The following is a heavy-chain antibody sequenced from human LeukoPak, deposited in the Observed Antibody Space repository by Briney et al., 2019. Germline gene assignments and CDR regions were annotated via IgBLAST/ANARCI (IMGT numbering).Heavy chain of an antibody. CDR2: IKQDGSGK. CDR1: GFTFSSYW. V-gene: IGHV3-7*01. D-gene: IGHD2-2*01. J-gene: IGHJ6*02. Sequence: GGSLRLSCAASGFTFSSYWMSWVRQAPGKGLEWVANIKQDGSGKYYVDSVKGRFTISRDNAKNSLYLQMNSLRADDTAVYYCARYQLPSTYYYYGVTSGAKGPRSPSP. CDR3: ARYQLPSTYYYYGVTS.